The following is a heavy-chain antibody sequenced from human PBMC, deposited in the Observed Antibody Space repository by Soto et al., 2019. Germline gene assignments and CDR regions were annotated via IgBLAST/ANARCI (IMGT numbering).Heavy chain of an antibody. CDR3: ARRGSGSYYDY. D-gene: IGHD1-26*01. CDR2: ISGSGDST. CDR1: GFTFSRYA. Sequence: EGQRLESGGGLVQPGGSLRLSCAASGFTFSRYAMRWVRQAPGKGLEWVSAISGSGDSTYYADSVKGRFTISRDNSKNTLYLQMNSRSAEDTAVYYCARRGSGSYYDYWGQGTLVTVSS. V-gene: IGHV3-23*01. J-gene: IGHJ4*02.